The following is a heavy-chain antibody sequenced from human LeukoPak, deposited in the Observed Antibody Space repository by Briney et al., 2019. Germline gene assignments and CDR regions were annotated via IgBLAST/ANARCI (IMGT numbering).Heavy chain of an antibody. J-gene: IGHJ4*02. CDR3: ARGRVLLWFRESYYFDY. CDR1: GGSFSGYY. V-gene: IGHV4-34*01. D-gene: IGHD3-10*01. Sequence: PSETLSLTCAVYGGSFSGYYWSWIRQPPGKGLEWIGEINHSGSTNYNPSLKSRVTISVDTSKDQFSLKLSSVAAADTAVYYCARGRVLLWFRESYYFDYWGQGTLVTVSS. CDR2: INHSGST.